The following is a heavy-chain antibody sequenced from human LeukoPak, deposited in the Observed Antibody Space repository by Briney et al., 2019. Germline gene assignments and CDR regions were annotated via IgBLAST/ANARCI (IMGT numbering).Heavy chain of an antibody. D-gene: IGHD6-6*01. V-gene: IGHV3-7*03. CDR3: ARSSYSSLSSV. Sequence: TGGSLRLSCAVSGFTFSGFWMSWSRQAPGKGLEWVASINSDGSEGYYADVVKGRFTISRDNAKNSLYLQINSLRAEDTAVYYCARSSYSSLSSVWGQGAMVTVSS. CDR1: GFTFSGFW. CDR2: INSDGSEG. J-gene: IGHJ3*01.